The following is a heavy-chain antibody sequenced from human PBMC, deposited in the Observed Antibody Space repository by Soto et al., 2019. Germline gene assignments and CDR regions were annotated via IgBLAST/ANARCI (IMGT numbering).Heavy chain of an antibody. Sequence: QVQLVQSGAEVKKPGSSVKVSCKASGGTFSSYTISWVRQAPGQGLEWMGRIIPILGIANYAQKFQGRVTITADKSTRPAYMALSSLTSEHTAVYSCPPEIATSYFPSWFQGTLVTVSS. CDR2: IIPILGIA. V-gene: IGHV1-69*02. CDR3: PPEIATSYFPS. CDR1: GGTFSSYT. D-gene: IGHD1-26*01. J-gene: IGHJ4*02.